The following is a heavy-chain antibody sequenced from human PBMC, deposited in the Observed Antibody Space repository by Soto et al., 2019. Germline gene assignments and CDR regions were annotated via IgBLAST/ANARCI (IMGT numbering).Heavy chain of an antibody. CDR2: ISSSSSYI. J-gene: IGHJ4*02. D-gene: IGHD2-2*01. CDR3: ARVVVVPAAGIDY. V-gene: IGHV3-21*01. Sequence: EVQLVESGGGLVKPGGSLRLSCAASGFTFSSYSMNWVRQAPGKGLEWVSSISSSSSYIYYADSVKGRFTISRDNAKNSLYLQMNSLRAEDTAVYYCARVVVVPAAGIDYWAREPWSPSPQ. CDR1: GFTFSSYS.